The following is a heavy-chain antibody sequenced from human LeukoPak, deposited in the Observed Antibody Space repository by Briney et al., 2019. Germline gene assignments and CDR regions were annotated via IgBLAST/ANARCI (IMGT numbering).Heavy chain of an antibody. CDR3: ARLGLGGAFDI. J-gene: IGHJ3*02. CDR2: TYYRSKWYN. CDR1: GXSVSSNSAV. Sequence: SQTLSLTCAISGXSVSSNSAVWNWIRQSPSRGLEWLGRTYYRSKWYNDYAVSVKSRITIKPDTSKNQFSLQLNSATPEDTAVYYCARLGLGGAFDIWGQGTMVTASS. D-gene: IGHD2-15*01. V-gene: IGHV6-1*01.